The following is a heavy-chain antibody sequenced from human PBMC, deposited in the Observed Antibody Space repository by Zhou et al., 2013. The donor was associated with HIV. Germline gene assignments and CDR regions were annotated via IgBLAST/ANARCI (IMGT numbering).Heavy chain of an antibody. V-gene: IGHV1-2*04. CDR2: INSNSGAT. Sequence: QVLLVQSGAEVKKPGASVKVSCKGSGYTFTGYYMHWVRQAPGQGLEWMGWINSNSGATNYAQKFQGWVTMTRDTSINTAYMELSRLRSDDTAVYYCARAPCQSALWFGDLVIFERGSFVYSFGDLRGTKWF. CDR3: ARAPCQSALWFGDLVIFERGSFVYSFGDLRGTKWF. J-gene: IGHJ5*01. D-gene: IGHD3-10*01. CDR1: GYTFTGYY.